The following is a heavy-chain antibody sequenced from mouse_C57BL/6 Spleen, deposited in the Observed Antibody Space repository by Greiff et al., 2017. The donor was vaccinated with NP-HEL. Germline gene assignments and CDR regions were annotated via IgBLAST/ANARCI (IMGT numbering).Heavy chain of an antibody. V-gene: IGHV1-52*01. J-gene: IGHJ2*01. CDR2: IDPSDSET. CDR1: GYTFTSYW. Sequence: QVQLQQPGAEPVRPGSSVKLSCKASGYTFTSYWMHWVKQRPIQGLEWIGNIDPSDSETHYNQKFKDKATLTVDKSSSTAYMQLSSLTSEDSAVYYCARKDGYYDYWGQGTTLTVSS. D-gene: IGHD2-3*01. CDR3: ARKDGYYDY.